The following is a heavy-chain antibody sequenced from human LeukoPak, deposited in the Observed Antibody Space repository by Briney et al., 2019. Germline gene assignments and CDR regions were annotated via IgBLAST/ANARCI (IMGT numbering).Heavy chain of an antibody. CDR1: GFTFSSYW. V-gene: IGHV3-7*03. CDR2: IKQDGSEK. Sequence: GGSLRLSCAASGFTFSSYWMSWVRQAPAKGLEWVANIKQDGSEKYYVDSVKGRFTISRGNAKNSLYLQMNSLRAEDTAVYYCASYFGDYAPGEDYWGQGTLVTVSS. D-gene: IGHD4-17*01. J-gene: IGHJ4*02. CDR3: ASYFGDYAPGEDY.